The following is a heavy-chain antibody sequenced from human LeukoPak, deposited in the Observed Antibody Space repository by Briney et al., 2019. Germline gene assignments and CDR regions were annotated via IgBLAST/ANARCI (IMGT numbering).Heavy chain of an antibody. V-gene: IGHV4-59*08. D-gene: IGHD3-10*01. J-gene: IGHJ5*02. Sequence: PSETLSLTCTVSGGSISSYYWSWIRQPPGKGLEWIGYIYYSGSTNYNPSLKSRVTISVDTSKNQFSLKMRSVTAADTAVYYCGGLIRDHYYYGSGRIEPTWFDPWGQGTLVTVSS. CDR3: GGLIRDHYYYGSGRIEPTWFDP. CDR1: GGSISSYY. CDR2: IYYSGST.